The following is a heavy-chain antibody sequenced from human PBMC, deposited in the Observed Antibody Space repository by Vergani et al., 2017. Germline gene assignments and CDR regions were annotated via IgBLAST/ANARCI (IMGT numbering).Heavy chain of an antibody. CDR2: INPNSGDT. V-gene: IGHV1-2*02. D-gene: IGHD3/OR15-3a*01. CDR3: ARGRWRGTGTCFDI. J-gene: IGHJ4*02. Sequence: QVQLVHSGAEVRKPGASVTVSCEASGFNFYGYNIHWVRQAPGQGLDWMGWINPNSGDTKYAEKFQGRVTMTSDTSIDTAYMELSDLTSDDSAIYYCARGRWRGTGTCFDIWGQGVQVTVSS. CDR1: GFNFYGYN.